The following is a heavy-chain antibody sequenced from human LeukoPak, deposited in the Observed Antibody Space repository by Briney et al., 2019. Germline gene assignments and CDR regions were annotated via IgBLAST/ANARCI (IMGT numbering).Heavy chain of an antibody. V-gene: IGHV3-7*01. CDR3: ARDRKRFGYYYYGMDV. J-gene: IGHJ6*02. CDR2: IKQDGSEK. D-gene: IGHD1-14*01. CDR1: GFTFSSYW. Sequence: GGSLRLSCAASGFTFSSYWMSWVRQAPGKGLEWVDNIKQDGSEKYYVDSVKGRFTISRDNAKNSLYLQMNSLRAEDTAVYYCARDRKRFGYYYYGMDVWGQGTTVTVSS.